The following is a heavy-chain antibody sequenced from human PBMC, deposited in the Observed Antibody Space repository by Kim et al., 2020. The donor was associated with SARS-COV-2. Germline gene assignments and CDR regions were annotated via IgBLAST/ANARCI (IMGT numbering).Heavy chain of an antibody. CDR2: ISYDGSNK. Sequence: GGSLRLPCAASGFTFSSYAMHWVRQAPGKGLEWVAVISYDGSNKYYADSVKGRFTISRDNSKNTLYLQMNSLRAEDTAVYYCAREGRGGVVIKFHYYFDYWGQGTLVTVSS. J-gene: IGHJ4*02. D-gene: IGHD3-3*01. CDR1: GFTFSSYA. CDR3: AREGRGGVVIKFHYYFDY. V-gene: IGHV3-30-3*01.